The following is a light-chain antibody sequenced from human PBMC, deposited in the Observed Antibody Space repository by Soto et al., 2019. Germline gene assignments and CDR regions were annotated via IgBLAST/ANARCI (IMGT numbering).Light chain of an antibody. V-gene: IGKV3-11*01. J-gene: IGKJ2*01. Sequence: EIVLTQSPATLSLSPGERATLSCRASQSVSSYLAWYQQKPGQAPRLLIYDASNRATGIPARFSGSGSGTDVTLTISSLEPEDFAVYYCQQRSNWPPETTFGQGTKLEIK. CDR1: QSVSSY. CDR3: QQRSNWPPETT. CDR2: DAS.